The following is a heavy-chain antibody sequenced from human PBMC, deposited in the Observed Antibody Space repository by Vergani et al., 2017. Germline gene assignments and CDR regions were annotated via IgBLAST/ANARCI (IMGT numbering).Heavy chain of an antibody. CDR3: ARGTLISYGYNYVY. D-gene: IGHD5-24*01. V-gene: IGHV3-33*01. J-gene: IGHJ4*02. CDR2: IWYDGSNK. CDR1: GFTFSSYG. Sequence: VQLVESGGGVVQPGRSLRLSCAASGFTFSSYGMHWVRQAPGKGLEWVAVIWYDGSNKYYADSVKGRFTISIENSKNTLYLQMNSLRAEDTAVYYCARGTLISYGYNYVYWGQGTLVTVSS.